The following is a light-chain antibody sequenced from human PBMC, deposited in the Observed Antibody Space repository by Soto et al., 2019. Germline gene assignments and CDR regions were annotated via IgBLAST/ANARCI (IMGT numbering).Light chain of an antibody. CDR3: QQRSNWPPA. Sequence: EIVVTQHPTTLSLSPGDGATVACRASQSVSSYLAWYQQKRGQAPRLLIYDASNRATGIPARFSGSGSGTDFTLTISSLEPEDFAVYYCQQRSNWPPAFGQGTRLEIK. CDR1: QSVSSY. J-gene: IGKJ5*01. CDR2: DAS. V-gene: IGKV3-11*01.